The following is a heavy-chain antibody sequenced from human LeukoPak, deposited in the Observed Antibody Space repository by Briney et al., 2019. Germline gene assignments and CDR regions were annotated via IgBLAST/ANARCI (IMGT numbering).Heavy chain of an antibody. CDR3: AKDGDSYGDYVFGY. V-gene: IGHV3-23*01. CDR2: IIGSGDIT. Sequence: GGSLRLSCAASGFTFSSYAVSWVRQAPGKGLEWVSAIIGSGDITYYADSVKGRFTISRDDSKNTLYLQMNSLRAEDTAVYYCAKDGDSYGDYVFGYWGQGTLVTVSS. J-gene: IGHJ4*02. CDR1: GFTFSSYA. D-gene: IGHD4-17*01.